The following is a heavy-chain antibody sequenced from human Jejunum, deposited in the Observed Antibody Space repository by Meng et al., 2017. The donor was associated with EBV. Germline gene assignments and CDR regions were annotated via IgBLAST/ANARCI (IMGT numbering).Heavy chain of an antibody. Sequence: QITLKESGPTLVKPTQTLPLTCTLPGFSLSTIGVGVSWIRQPPGKALEWLALIYWDDDQRFSPSLRSRLTITKDTSKNQVVLTMTNMDPADTGTYFCAHFYDSSGYTDSWGQGTLVTVSS. CDR1: GFSLSTIGVG. V-gene: IGHV2-5*02. CDR3: AHFYDSSGYTDS. D-gene: IGHD3-22*01. J-gene: IGHJ5*01. CDR2: IYWDDDQ.